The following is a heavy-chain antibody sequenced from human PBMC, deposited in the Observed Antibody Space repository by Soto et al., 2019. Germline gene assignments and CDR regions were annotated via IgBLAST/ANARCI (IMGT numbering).Heavy chain of an antibody. CDR3: VRERCTRLWHIDL. J-gene: IGHJ4*02. D-gene: IGHD1-1*01. CDR1: GFFISTAYY. CDR2: IYRSHKT. V-gene: IGHV4-38-2*01. Sequence: SATLSLTCAVSGFFISTAYYWGWVLQPPGEAREWIGSIYRSHKTYSNRSLHSRFAISIDASKNEFFLNLNSVTADNTATYYCVRERCTRLWHIDLWGPGXLVTVCS.